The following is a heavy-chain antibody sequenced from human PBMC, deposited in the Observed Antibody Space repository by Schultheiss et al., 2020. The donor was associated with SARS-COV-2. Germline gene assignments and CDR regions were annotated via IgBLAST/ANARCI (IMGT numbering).Heavy chain of an antibody. D-gene: IGHD2-15*01. CDR2: ISSSSSTI. CDR3: SSDPYCSGGSCYPYYYMDV. J-gene: IGHJ6*03. Sequence: GESLKISCAASGFTFSSYSMNWVRQAPGKGLEWVSYISSSSSTIYYADSVKGRFTISRDNAKNSLYLQMNSLRDEDTAVYYCSSDPYCSGGSCYPYYYMDVWGKGTTVTVSS. CDR1: GFTFSSYS. V-gene: IGHV3-48*02.